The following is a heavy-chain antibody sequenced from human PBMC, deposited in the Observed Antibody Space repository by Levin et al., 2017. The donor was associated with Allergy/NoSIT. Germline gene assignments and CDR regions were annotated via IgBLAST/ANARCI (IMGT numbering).Heavy chain of an antibody. J-gene: IGHJ4*02. CDR3: AKALGWLQYYFDY. CDR2: ISWNSGSI. D-gene: IGHD5-12*01. CDR1: GFTFDDYA. Sequence: SLKISCAASGFTFDDYAMHWVRQAPGKGLEWVSGISWNSGSIGYADSVKGRFTISRDNAKNSLYLQMNSLRAEDTALYYCAKALGWLQYYFDYWGQETLVTVSS. V-gene: IGHV3-9*01.